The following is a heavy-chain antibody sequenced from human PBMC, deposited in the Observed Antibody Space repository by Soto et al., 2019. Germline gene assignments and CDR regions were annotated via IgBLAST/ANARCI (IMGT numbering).Heavy chain of an antibody. V-gene: IGHV1-8*01. D-gene: IGHD2-2*01. CDR3: ARGEGGYCSRTSGRPRYYYYGMDV. Sequence: GASVKVSCKASGYTFTSYDINWVRQATGQGLEWMGWMNPNSGNTGYAQKFQGRVTMTRNTSISTAYMELSSLRSEDTAVYYCARGEGGYCSRTSGRPRYYYYGMDVWGQGTTVTVSS. CDR1: GYTFTSYD. J-gene: IGHJ6*02. CDR2: MNPNSGNT.